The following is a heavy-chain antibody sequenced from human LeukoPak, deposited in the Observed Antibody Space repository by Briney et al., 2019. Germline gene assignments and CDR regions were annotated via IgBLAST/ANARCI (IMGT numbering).Heavy chain of an antibody. V-gene: IGHV4-59*08. D-gene: IGHD6-13*01. Sequence: SETLSLTCSVSGGSISSYYWSWIRQPPGKGLEWIGYIYYSGSTNYNPSLKSRGTMSVDTSKNQFSLKLNSVAAAGTAVYYCATYSSSWYGFDYWGQGTLVSVSS. CDR3: ATYSSSWYGFDY. CDR2: IYYSGST. CDR1: GGSISSYY. J-gene: IGHJ4*02.